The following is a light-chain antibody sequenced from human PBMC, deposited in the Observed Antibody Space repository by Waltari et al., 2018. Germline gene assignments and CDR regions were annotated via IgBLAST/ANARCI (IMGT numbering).Light chain of an antibody. CDR2: DAS. V-gene: IGKV3-20*01. CDR3: QQYGSSPRT. Sequence: EIVLTQSPGTLPLSPGERATLSCRASQSVSSNYLAWYQHKPGQAPILVIYDASTRATGIPDRFSGSGSGTDFTLTISRLEPEDFAVYYCQQYGSSPRTFGQGTKVEIK. CDR1: QSVSSNY. J-gene: IGKJ1*01.